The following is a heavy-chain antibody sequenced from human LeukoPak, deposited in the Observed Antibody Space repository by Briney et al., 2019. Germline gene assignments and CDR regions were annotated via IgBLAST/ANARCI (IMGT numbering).Heavy chain of an antibody. J-gene: IGHJ4*02. V-gene: IGHV3-7*01. D-gene: IGHD3-10*01. CDR1: GFTFSDYW. Sequence: GGSLRLSCAASGFTFSDYWMSWVRQAPGKGLEWVANIKQDGSEKYYVDSVKGRFTISRDNAKNSLYLQMNSLRAEDTAVYYCARDWRFGEGDYWGQGTLVTVSS. CDR2: IKQDGSEK. CDR3: ARDWRFGEGDY.